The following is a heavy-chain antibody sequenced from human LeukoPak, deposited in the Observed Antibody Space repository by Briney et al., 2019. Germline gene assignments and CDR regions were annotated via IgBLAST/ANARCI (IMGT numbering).Heavy chain of an antibody. CDR3: ARALYCGGDCYLYYYYGMDV. V-gene: IGHV4-59*01. CDR1: GGSISSYY. CDR2: IYYSGST. J-gene: IGHJ6*02. D-gene: IGHD2-21*02. Sequence: SETLSLTCTVSGGSISSYYWSWIRQPPGKGLEWIGYIYYSGSTNYNPSLKSRVTISVDTSKNQFSLKLSSVTAADTAVYYCARALYCGGDCYLYYYYGMDVWGQGTTVTVSS.